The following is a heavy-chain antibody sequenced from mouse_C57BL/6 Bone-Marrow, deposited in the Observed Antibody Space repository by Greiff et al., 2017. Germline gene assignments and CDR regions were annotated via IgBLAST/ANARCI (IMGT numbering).Heavy chain of an antibody. D-gene: IGHD2-1*01. V-gene: IGHV1-74*01. CDR1: GYTFTSYW. J-gene: IGHJ4*01. CDR3: AISLYYDYYAMDY. CDR2: IHPSDSDT. Sequence: QVQLKQPGAELVKPGASVKVSCKASGYTFTSYWMHWVKQRPGQGLEWIGRIHPSDSDTNYNQKFKGKATLTVDKSSSKAYMQISSLTSEDSAVYYCAISLYYDYYAMDYWGQGTSVTVSS.